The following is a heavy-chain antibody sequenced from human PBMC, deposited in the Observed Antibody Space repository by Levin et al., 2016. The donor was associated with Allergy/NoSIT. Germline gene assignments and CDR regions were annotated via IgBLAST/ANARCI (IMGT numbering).Heavy chain of an antibody. CDR3: ARGPRLDSAYSWFDS. CDR1: GFSFSDLW. Sequence: GESLKISCAASGFSFSDLWMNWVRQAPGKGLEWVANIKQDGSEKNYVDSVQGRFTISRDNAKNSLYLQMNSLRAEDTAVYYCARGPRLDSAYSWFDSWGQGTLVTVSS. D-gene: IGHD3/OR15-3a*01. V-gene: IGHV3-7*03. CDR2: IKQDGSEK. J-gene: IGHJ5*01.